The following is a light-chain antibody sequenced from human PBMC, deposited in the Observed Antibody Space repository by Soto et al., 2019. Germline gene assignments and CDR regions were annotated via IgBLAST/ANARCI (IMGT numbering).Light chain of an antibody. J-gene: IGKJ1*01. V-gene: IGKV3D-11*02. CDR3: QQRSNLRWS. Sequence: EIVLTQSPATLSLSPGERATLSCRASQSVSSYLAWYQQKPGQAPRLLIYDASNRATGIPARFSGSGPGTDFSLTISSLESDVFAVDYCQQRSNLRWSFVPGTMVDIK. CDR1: QSVSSY. CDR2: DAS.